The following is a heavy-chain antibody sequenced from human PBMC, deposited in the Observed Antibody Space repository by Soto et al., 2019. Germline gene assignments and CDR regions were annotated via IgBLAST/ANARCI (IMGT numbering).Heavy chain of an antibody. V-gene: IGHV3-30*18. CDR3: EKDIYVASPLDAFDI. Sequence: GGSLRLSCAASGFTFSSYGMHWVRQAPGKGLEWVAVISYDGSNKYYADSVKGRFTISRDNSKNTLYLQMNSLRAEDTAVYYCEKDIYVASPLDAFDIWGQGTMVTVSS. J-gene: IGHJ3*02. CDR1: GFTFSSYG. CDR2: ISYDGSNK. D-gene: IGHD3-10*02.